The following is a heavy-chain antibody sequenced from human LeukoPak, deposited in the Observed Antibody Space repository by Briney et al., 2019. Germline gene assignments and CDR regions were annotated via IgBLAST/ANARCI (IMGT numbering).Heavy chain of an antibody. J-gene: IGHJ6*02. CDR1: GFTFSSYS. Sequence: GGSLRLSCAASGFTFSSYSMNWVRQAPGKGLEWVSSISSSSNYIYYADSVKGRFTISRDNAKNSLYLQMNSLRAEDTAVYYCAREEHGDYDYYYYGMDVWGQGTTVTAS. CDR3: AREEHGDYDYYYYGMDV. D-gene: IGHD4-17*01. CDR2: ISSSSNYI. V-gene: IGHV3-21*01.